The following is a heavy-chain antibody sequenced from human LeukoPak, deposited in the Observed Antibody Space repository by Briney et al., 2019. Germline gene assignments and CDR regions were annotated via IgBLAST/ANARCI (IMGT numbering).Heavy chain of an antibody. Sequence: SVKVSCKASGGTFSSYAISWVRQAPGQGLEWMGGIIPIFGTANYAQKFQGRVTITTDESTSTAYMELSSLRSEDTAVYYCARGSNKYDSSCGDGFDIWGQGTMVTVSS. CDR2: IIPIFGTA. D-gene: IGHD3-22*01. J-gene: IGHJ3*02. V-gene: IGHV1-69*05. CDR1: GGTFSSYA. CDR3: ARGSNKYDSSCGDGFDI.